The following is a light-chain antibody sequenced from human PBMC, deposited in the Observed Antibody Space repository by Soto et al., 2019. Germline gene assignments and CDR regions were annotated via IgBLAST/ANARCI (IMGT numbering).Light chain of an antibody. Sequence: QSALTQPASVSGSPGQSITISCSGTTSDVGGYNLVSWYQQHTAKAPKLLIYEGTQRPSGVSSRFSGSKSGNTASLTISGLQAEDEADYYCCSYTSSNTLVFGTGTKLTVL. CDR2: EGT. CDR3: CSYTSSNTLV. J-gene: IGLJ1*01. V-gene: IGLV2-14*02. CDR1: TSDVGGYNL.